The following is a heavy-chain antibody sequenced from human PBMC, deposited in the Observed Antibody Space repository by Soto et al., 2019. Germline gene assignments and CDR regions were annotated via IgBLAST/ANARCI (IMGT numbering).Heavy chain of an antibody. V-gene: IGHV3-30-3*01. CDR2: ISYDGSNK. CDR3: ARDLSRDLGSSWPDFDY. CDR1: GFTFSSYA. D-gene: IGHD6-13*01. J-gene: IGHJ4*02. Sequence: GGSLRLSCAASGFTFSSYAMHWVRQAPGKGLEWVAVISYDGSNKYYADSVKGRFTISRDNSKNTLYLQMNSLRAEDTAVYYCARDLSRDLGSSWPDFDYWGQGTLVTVSS.